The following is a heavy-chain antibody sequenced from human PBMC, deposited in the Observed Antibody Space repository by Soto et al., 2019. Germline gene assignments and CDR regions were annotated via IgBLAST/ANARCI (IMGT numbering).Heavy chain of an antibody. J-gene: IGHJ6*02. Sequence: GGSLRLSCAASGFTFSSYGMHWDRQAPGKGLEWVAVIWYDGSNKYYADSVKGRFTISRDNSKNTLYLQMNSLRAEDTAVYYCARELKISSGYPTRNYYYYGMDVWGQGTTVTVSS. CDR2: IWYDGSNK. CDR1: GFTFSSYG. D-gene: IGHD3-22*01. CDR3: ARELKISSGYPTRNYYYYGMDV. V-gene: IGHV3-33*01.